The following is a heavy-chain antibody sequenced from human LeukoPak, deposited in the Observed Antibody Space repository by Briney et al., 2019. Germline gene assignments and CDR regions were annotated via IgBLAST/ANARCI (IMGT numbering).Heavy chain of an antibody. V-gene: IGHV3-7*03. Sequence: GGSLRLSCAASGFALSSHWMTWVRQVPGRGPEWVANVNRDGSETYYLDPVKGRFTISKDNAKNSLYLQMNSLRAEDTALYHCARNNGMAVWGQGTTVIVSS. CDR3: ARNNGMAV. CDR1: GFALSSHW. J-gene: IGHJ6*02. CDR2: VNRDGSET.